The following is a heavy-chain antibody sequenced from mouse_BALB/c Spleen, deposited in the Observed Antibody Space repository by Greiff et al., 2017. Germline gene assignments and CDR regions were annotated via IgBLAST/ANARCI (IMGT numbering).Heavy chain of an antibody. V-gene: IGHV5-4*02. J-gene: IGHJ3*01. CDR1: GFTFSDYY. D-gene: IGHD2-1*01. CDR3: ARGYGNYPAWFAY. CDR2: ISDGGSYT. Sequence: EVHLVESGGGLVKPGGSLKLSCAASGFTFSDYYMYWVRQTPEKRLEWVATISDGGSYTYYPDSVKGRFTISRDNAKNNLYLQMSSLKSEDTAMYYCARGYGNYPAWFAYWGQGTLVTVSA.